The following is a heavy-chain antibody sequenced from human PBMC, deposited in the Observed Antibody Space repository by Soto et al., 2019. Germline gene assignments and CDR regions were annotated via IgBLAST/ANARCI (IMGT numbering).Heavy chain of an antibody. V-gene: IGHV3-21*01. Sequence: EVQLVESGGGLVKPGGSLRLSCAASGFTFSSYSMNWVRQAPGKGLEWVSSISSSSSYIYYADSVKGRFTISRDNAKNSLYLQVNSLRAEDTAVYYCARDDAVAGIRYFDYWGQGTLVTVSS. J-gene: IGHJ4*02. D-gene: IGHD6-19*01. CDR1: GFTFSSYS. CDR2: ISSSSSYI. CDR3: ARDDAVAGIRYFDY.